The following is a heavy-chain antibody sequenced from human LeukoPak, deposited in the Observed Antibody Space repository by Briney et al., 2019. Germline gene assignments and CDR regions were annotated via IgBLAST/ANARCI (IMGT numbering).Heavy chain of an antibody. V-gene: IGHV4-39*01. D-gene: IGHD1-1*01. Sequence: SETLSLTCTVSGGSISSSSDYWGWIRQAPGKGLEWIGSIYYRENTYYNSSLKSRVTISVDTSKNQFSLKPNSVTAADTAVYFCARRAYSAAYWKHFDYWGQGTLVTVSS. J-gene: IGHJ4*02. CDR3: ARRAYSAAYWKHFDY. CDR1: GGSISSSSDY. CDR2: IYYRENT.